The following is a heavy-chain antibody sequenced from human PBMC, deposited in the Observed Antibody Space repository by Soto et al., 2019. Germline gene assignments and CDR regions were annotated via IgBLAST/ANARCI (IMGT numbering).Heavy chain of an antibody. V-gene: IGHV4-4*02. Sequence: LRRPLSLTCAVSGGSFTSNNWWTRVRQPPGQGLEWIGAIYRTGSTNYNPSLKTRHTLSLDNSENQFSLTVTPLTAAGTAAYYCASRDPGNSVDYWGQGTLVTVSS. CDR1: GGSFTSNNW. J-gene: IGHJ4*02. CDR3: ASRDPGNSVDY. D-gene: IGHD5-12*01. CDR2: IYRTGST.